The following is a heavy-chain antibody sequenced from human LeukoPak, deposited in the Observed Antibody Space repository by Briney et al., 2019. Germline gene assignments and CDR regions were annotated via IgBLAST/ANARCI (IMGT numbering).Heavy chain of an antibody. V-gene: IGHV3-33*01. J-gene: IGHJ4*02. D-gene: IGHD6-19*01. CDR1: GFTFSSYG. CDR3: ARYYSSGWFDY. Sequence: GGSLRLSCAASGFTFSSYGLHWVRQTPGKGLEWLAIIWYDGSNKYSADSVKGRFTISRDSSKHTLYLQMNSLRAEDTAVYYCARYYSSGWFDYWGQGTLVTVSS. CDR2: IWYDGSNK.